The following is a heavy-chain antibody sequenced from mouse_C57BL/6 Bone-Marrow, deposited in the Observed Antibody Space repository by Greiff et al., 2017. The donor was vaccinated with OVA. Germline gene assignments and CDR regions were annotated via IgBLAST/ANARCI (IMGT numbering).Heavy chain of an antibody. D-gene: IGHD4-1*01. Sequence: QVHVKQSDAELVKPGASVKISCKVSGYTFTDHTIHWMKQRPEQGLEWIGYIYPRDGSTKYTEKFKGKATLTADKSSSTAYMQLHSLTSAVSAVYYCANGPTGFFAYWGQGTLVTVSA. CDR3: ANGPTGFFAY. CDR2: IYPRDGST. CDR1: GYTFTDHT. J-gene: IGHJ3*01. V-gene: IGHV1-78*01.